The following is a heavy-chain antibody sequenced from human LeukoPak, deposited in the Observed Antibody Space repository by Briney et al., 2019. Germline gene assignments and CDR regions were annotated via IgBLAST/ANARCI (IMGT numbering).Heavy chain of an antibody. V-gene: IGHV1-2*04. CDR1: GYTFTGYF. D-gene: IGHD2-2*01. Sequence: ASVKVSCRASGYTFTGYFLHWVRQAPGQGLEWMGWINPNSGDTNYAQKFQGWVTMTRDTSISTAYMELSRLRSDDTAVYYCARTPPIGYCSSTSCYAPNWFDPWGQGTLVTVSS. J-gene: IGHJ5*02. CDR3: ARTPPIGYCSSTSCYAPNWFDP. CDR2: INPNSGDT.